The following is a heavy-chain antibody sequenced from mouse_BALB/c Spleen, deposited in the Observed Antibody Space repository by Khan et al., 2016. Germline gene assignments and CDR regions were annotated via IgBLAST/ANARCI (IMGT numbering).Heavy chain of an antibody. CDR3: ARTDRRGYFDY. J-gene: IGHJ2*01. Sequence: QVQLQQSGAELMKPGASVKISCKATGYTFSSYWIEWVKQRPGHGLEWIGEILPGSGSTNYNEKLRGKATFTADTSSNTAYMQLSSLTSEDSAVHYCARTDRRGYFDYWGQGTTLTVSS. CDR2: ILPGSGST. V-gene: IGHV1-9*01. CDR1: GYTFSSYW.